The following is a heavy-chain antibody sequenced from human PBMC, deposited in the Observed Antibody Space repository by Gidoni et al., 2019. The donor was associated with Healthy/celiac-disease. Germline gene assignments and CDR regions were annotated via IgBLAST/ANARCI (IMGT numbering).Heavy chain of an antibody. CDR1: GFTFSSYA. D-gene: IGHD1-26*01. CDR2: ISGSGGST. CDR3: AKESREGSYPPPFDY. J-gene: IGHJ4*02. V-gene: IGHV3-23*01. Sequence: EVQLLESGGGLVQPGGSLRPSCSASGFTFSSYAMSWVRQAPGKGLEWVLAISGSGGSTYYADSVKGRFTISRDNSKNTLYLKMNSLRAEDTAVYYCAKESREGSYPPPFDYWGQGTLVTVSS.